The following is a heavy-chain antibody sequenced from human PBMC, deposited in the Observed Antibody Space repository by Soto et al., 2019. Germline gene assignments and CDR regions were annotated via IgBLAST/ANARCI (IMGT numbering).Heavy chain of an antibody. Sequence: GASVKVSCKASGYTFTSYYMHWVRQAPGQGLEWMGIINPSGGSTSYAQKFQGRVTMTRDTSTSTIYMELSSLRSEDTAVYYCARAIVGATRLFDPWGQGTLVTVSS. CDR2: INPSGGST. CDR3: ARAIVGATRLFDP. V-gene: IGHV1-46*01. D-gene: IGHD1-26*01. J-gene: IGHJ5*02. CDR1: GYTFTSYY.